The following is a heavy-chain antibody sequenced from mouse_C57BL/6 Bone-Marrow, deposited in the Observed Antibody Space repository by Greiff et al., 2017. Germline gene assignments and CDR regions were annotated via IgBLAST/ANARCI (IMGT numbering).Heavy chain of an antibody. CDR2: FYPGSGSI. CDR3: ARQNSNFYAMDY. V-gene: IGHV1-62-2*01. CDR1: GYTFTEYT. D-gene: IGHD2-5*01. Sequence: QVHVQQSGAELVKPGASVKLSCKASGYTFTEYTIHWVKQRSGQGLEWIGWFYPGSGSIKYNEKFKDKATLTADKSSSTVYMELSRLTSEDSAVYFCARQNSNFYAMDYWGQGTSVTVSS. J-gene: IGHJ4*01.